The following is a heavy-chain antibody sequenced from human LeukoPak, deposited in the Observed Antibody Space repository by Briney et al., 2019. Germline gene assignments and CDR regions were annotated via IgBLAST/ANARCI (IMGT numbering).Heavy chain of an antibody. J-gene: IGHJ4*02. CDR3: ARDTAMVTADY. D-gene: IGHD5-18*01. V-gene: IGHV3-23*01. CDR2: ISFSGGST. Sequence: GGSLRLSCAASGFTFNSYAMSWVRQAPGKGLEWVSAISFSGGSTYYAVSVKGRFTISRDNSKNTLYLQMNSLRAEDTAVYYCARDTAMVTADYWGQGTLVTVSS. CDR1: GFTFNSYA.